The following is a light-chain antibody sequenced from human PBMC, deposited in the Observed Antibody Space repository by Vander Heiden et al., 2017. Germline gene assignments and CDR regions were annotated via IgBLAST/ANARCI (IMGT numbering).Light chain of an antibody. V-gene: IGLV3-1*01. Sequence: SSELTQTPSVSVSPGQTASITCSGDKLGNKYACWYQQKPGQSPVLVIYQDNKRPSGIPERFSGSNSGNTATPTISGTQAMDEADYYCQAWDSSHVVFGGGTKLTVL. CDR2: QDN. CDR3: QAWDSSHVV. CDR1: KLGNKY. J-gene: IGLJ2*01.